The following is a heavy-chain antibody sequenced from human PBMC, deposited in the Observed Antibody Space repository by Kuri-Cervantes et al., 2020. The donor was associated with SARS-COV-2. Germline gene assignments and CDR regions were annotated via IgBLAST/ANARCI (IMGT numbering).Heavy chain of an antibody. V-gene: IGHV3-30*07. J-gene: IGHJ6*01. CDR3: ARDVLVDLYYGMDV. CDR1: GFTFSSYA. Sequence: GESLKISCAASGFTFSSYAMHWVRQAPGKGLEWVAVISYDGSNKYYADSVKGRFTISRDNSKNTLYLQMNSLRDEDTAVYYCARDVLVDLYYGMDVWGQGTTVTVSS. CDR2: ISYDGSNK. D-gene: IGHD2-8*01.